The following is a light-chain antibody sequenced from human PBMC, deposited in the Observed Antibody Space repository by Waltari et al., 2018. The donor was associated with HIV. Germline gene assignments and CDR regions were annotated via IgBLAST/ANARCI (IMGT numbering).Light chain of an antibody. CDR2: AAS. Sequence: EIVLTQPPGTLSLSPGERATLSCRASERISGSYLVWYQQKPGQAPRLLIYAASTRATGIPDRISGSGSGTDFTLTNSRLEPEDFAVYYCQQYGGSPLYTFGQGTKLEIK. CDR3: QQYGGSPLYT. CDR1: ERISGSY. J-gene: IGKJ2*01. V-gene: IGKV3-20*01.